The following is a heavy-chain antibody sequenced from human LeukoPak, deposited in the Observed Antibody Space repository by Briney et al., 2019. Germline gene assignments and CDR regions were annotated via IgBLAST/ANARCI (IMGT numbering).Heavy chain of an antibody. J-gene: IGHJ4*02. CDR1: GYTFTSYG. V-gene: IGHV1-18*01. D-gene: IGHD3-10*01. Sequence: ASVKVSCKGSGYTFTSYGISWVRQAPGQGLEWMGWISAYNGNTNYAQKLQGRVTMTTDTSTSTAYMELRSLRSDDTAVYYCASDGSLLWFGGPEYYFDYRGQGTLVTVSS. CDR3: ASDGSLLWFGGPEYYFDY. CDR2: ISAYNGNT.